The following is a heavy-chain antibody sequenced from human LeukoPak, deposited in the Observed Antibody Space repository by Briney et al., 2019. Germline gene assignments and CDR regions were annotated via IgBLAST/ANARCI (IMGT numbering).Heavy chain of an antibody. Sequence: SVKVSCKASGGTFSSYAISWVRQAPGQGLEWMGRIIPILGIANYAQKFQGRVTITADKSTSTAYMELSSLRSEDTAVYYCARDPKERRVYYYDSSGPVDYWGQGTLVTVSS. CDR3: ARDPKERRVYYYDSSGPVDY. V-gene: IGHV1-69*04. J-gene: IGHJ4*02. CDR1: GGTFSSYA. D-gene: IGHD3-22*01. CDR2: IIPILGIA.